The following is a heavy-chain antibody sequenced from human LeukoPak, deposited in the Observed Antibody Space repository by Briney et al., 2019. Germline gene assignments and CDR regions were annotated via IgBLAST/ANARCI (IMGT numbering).Heavy chain of an antibody. CDR3: AIAPALLLWFGELLG. CDR1: GYAFTSYG. Sequence: ASVKVSCKASGYAFTSYGISWVRQAPGQGLEWMGWISAYNGNTNYAQKLQGRVTMTTDKSTSTAYMELRSLRSDDTAVYYCAIAPALLLWFGELLGWGQGTLVTVSS. V-gene: IGHV1-18*04. CDR2: ISAYNGNT. D-gene: IGHD3-10*01. J-gene: IGHJ4*02.